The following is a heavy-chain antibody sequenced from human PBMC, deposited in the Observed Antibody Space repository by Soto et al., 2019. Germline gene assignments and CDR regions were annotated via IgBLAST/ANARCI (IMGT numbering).Heavy chain of an antibody. CDR1: GYTFTSYD. D-gene: IGHD6-13*01. J-gene: IGHJ6*02. V-gene: IGHV1-8*01. CDR3: ARRGYSSSWYYYYYYGMDV. Sequence: QVQLVQSGAEVKKPGASVKVSCKASGYTFTSYDINWVRQATGQGLEWMGWMNPNSGNTGYAQKFQGRVTMTRNTSISTACMELSSLRPEDTAVYYCARRGYSSSWYYYYYYGMDVWGQGTTVTVSS. CDR2: MNPNSGNT.